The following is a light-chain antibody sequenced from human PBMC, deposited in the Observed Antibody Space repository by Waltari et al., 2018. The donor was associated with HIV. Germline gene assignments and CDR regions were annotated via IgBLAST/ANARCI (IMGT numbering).Light chain of an antibody. CDR2: RNN. Sequence: QSVLTQPPSASGTPGQRVTFPCSGSSSNIGSNYVYWYQQLPGTAPKLLIYRNNQRPSGVPDRFSGSKSGTSASLAISGLRSEDETDYYCASWDDSLSGPVFGGGTKLTVL. CDR1: SSNIGSNY. V-gene: IGLV1-47*01. CDR3: ASWDDSLSGPV. J-gene: IGLJ3*02.